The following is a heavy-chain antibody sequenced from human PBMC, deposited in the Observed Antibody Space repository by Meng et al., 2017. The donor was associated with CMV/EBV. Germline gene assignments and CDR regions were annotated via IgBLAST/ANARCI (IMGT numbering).Heavy chain of an antibody. J-gene: IGHJ4*02. CDR1: GSQFTFSSYA. V-gene: IGHV3-30*02. CDR3: AIPPLYCGGDCFSYFEY. Sequence: GGSLRLSCAASGSQFTFSSYAMHWVRQAPGKGLEWVALIRYDGSRRYYADSLKGRFIISRDNSEKTMYLQMNSLRAEDTAVYFCAIPPLYCGGDCFSYFEYWGQGTLVTVSS. CDR2: IRYDGSRR. D-gene: IGHD2-21*01.